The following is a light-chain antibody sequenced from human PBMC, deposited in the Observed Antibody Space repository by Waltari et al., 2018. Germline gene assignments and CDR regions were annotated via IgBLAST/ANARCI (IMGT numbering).Light chain of an antibody. CDR1: PSVATF. V-gene: IGKV3-11*01. CDR3: QQRSNWPMYT. CDR2: DAS. Sequence: DIVLSQSPATLSVSSGDSAPLSSGGSPSVATFLAWFQQTPGQAPRLPIYDASKRATGVPARFSGSGSGTDFAHTIRRLEPEDIAIEYCQQRSNWPMYTFGQGTKLEIK. J-gene: IGKJ2*01.